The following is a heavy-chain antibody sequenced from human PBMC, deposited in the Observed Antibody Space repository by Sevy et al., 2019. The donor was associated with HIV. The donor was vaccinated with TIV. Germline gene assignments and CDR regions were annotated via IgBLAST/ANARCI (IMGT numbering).Heavy chain of an antibody. J-gene: IGHJ4*02. Sequence: SETLSLTCTVSGGSISSSNYYWGWIRQPPGKGLEWIGTIYYSGSPYYNSSLKSQDTIFIDTSNNQLSLRLSSVTAADTAVYYCARRDYYGYSDSWGQGTLVTVSS. V-gene: IGHV4-39*01. CDR2: IYYSGSP. CDR3: ARRDYYGYSDS. CDR1: GGSISSSNYY. D-gene: IGHD3-3*01.